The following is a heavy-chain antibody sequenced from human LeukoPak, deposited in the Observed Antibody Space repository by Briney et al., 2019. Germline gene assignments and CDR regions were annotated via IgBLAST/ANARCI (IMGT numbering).Heavy chain of an antibody. Sequence: PGGSLRLSCAASGFTFSSYAMHWVRQAPGKGLEWVAVISYDGSNKYYADSVKGRFTISRDNSKNTLYLQMNSLRAEDTAVYYCARDPELYSSSNAFDIWGQGTMVTVSS. D-gene: IGHD6-6*01. V-gene: IGHV3-30-3*01. CDR3: ARDPELYSSSNAFDI. J-gene: IGHJ3*02. CDR1: GFTFSSYA. CDR2: ISYDGSNK.